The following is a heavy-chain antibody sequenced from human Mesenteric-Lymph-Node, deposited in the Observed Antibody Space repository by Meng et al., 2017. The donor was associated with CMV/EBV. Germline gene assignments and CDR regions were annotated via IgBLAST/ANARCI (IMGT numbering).Heavy chain of an antibody. V-gene: IGHV4-31*03. CDR3: AGNVVAIRYFDH. D-gene: IGHD2-21*01. CDR1: GGSISSAAYY. CDR2: IYYSGDA. Sequence: CTGSGGSISSAAYYWSCIRQHPEKGLEWIGYIYYSGDAYFNPSLKNRVTMSVDTSKNQYSLKLSSVTAADTALYCCAGNVVAIRYFDHWGQGTLVTVSS. J-gene: IGHJ4*02.